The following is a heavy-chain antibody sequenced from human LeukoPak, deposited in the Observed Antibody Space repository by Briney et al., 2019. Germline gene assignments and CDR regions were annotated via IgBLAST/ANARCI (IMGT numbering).Heavy chain of an antibody. Sequence: ASVKVSCKASGYTFTSYAVHWVRQAPGQRLEWMGWINAGNGNTKYSQKFQGRVTITRDTSASTVYMELSSLRSEDTAVYYCARADSGYDNDAFDIWGQGTMVTVSS. CDR1: GYTFTSYA. CDR2: INAGNGNT. CDR3: ARADSGYDNDAFDI. V-gene: IGHV1-3*01. D-gene: IGHD5-12*01. J-gene: IGHJ3*02.